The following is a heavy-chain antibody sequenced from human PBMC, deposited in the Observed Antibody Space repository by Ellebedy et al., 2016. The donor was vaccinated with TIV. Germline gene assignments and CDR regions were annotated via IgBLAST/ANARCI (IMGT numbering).Heavy chain of an antibody. Sequence: PGGSLRLSCAASGFTLSSSAMSRVRQAPGKGLEWVSSITIAGNPHYADSVKGRFTISRDNSKSTLYLQMNILRIEDTAIYYCATTSGYGTGWYGRNAYWGQGTLVTVSS. CDR1: GFTLSSSA. CDR2: ITIAGNP. CDR3: ATTSGYGTGWYGRNAY. V-gene: IGHV3-23*01. D-gene: IGHD6-19*01. J-gene: IGHJ4*02.